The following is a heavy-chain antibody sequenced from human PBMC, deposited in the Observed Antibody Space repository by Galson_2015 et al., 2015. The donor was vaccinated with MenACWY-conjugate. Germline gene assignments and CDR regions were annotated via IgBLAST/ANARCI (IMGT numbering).Heavy chain of an antibody. CDR1: GFTFSSYW. V-gene: IGHV3-7*03. Sequence: SLRLSCAASGFTFSSYWMSWVRQAPGKGLEWVANIKQDGSEKYYVDSVKGRFTISRDNAKNSLYLQMNSLRAEDTAVYYCARGTVYYDSSGYYYVREALDYWGQGTLVTVSS. CDR3: ARGTVYYDSSGYYYVREALDY. CDR2: IKQDGSEK. D-gene: IGHD3-22*01. J-gene: IGHJ4*02.